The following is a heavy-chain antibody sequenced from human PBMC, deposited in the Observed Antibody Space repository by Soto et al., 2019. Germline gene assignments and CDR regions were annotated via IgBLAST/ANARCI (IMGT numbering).Heavy chain of an antibody. Sequence: QVQLVQSGAEVKKPGASVKVSCKASGYTFTSYYMHWVRQAPGQGLEWMGLINPSGGSTSYAQKFQGRVTMNRDTSTRTVYMELSSLRSEDTAVYYCARAYGDSSYYMDVWGKGTTVTVSS. J-gene: IGHJ6*03. CDR1: GYTFTSYY. D-gene: IGHD4-17*01. CDR3: ARAYGDSSYYMDV. CDR2: INPSGGST. V-gene: IGHV1-46*03.